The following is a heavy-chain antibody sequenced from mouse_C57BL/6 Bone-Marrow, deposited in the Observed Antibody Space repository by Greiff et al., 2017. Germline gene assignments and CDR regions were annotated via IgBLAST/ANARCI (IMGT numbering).Heavy chain of an antibody. V-gene: IGHV14-4*01. Sequence: VQLQQSGAELVRPGTSVKLSCTASGFNIKDDYMHWVKQRPEQGLEWIGWIDPENGDTEYASKFQGKATITADTSSNTAYLQLSSLTSEDTAVYYCTRRGEGYFGVWGTGTTVTVSS. CDR1: GFNIKDDY. CDR2: IDPENGDT. J-gene: IGHJ1*03. CDR3: TRRGEGYFGV.